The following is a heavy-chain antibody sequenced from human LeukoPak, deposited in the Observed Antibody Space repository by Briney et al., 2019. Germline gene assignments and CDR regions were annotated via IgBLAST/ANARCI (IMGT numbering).Heavy chain of an antibody. CDR3: ARGDSSGYYRYFDY. CDR2: IYHSGST. V-gene: IGHV4-30-2*01. Sequence: SETLSLTCAVSGGSISSGGYSWSWIRQPPGKGLEWIGYIYHSGSTYYNPSLKSRVTISVDRSKNQFSLKLSSVTAADTAVYYCARGDSSGYYRYFDYWGQGTLVTASS. J-gene: IGHJ4*02. CDR1: GGSISSGGYS. D-gene: IGHD3-22*01.